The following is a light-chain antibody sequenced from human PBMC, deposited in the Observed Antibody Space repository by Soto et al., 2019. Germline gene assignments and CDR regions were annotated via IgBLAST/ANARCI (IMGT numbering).Light chain of an antibody. J-gene: IGLJ2*01. CDR1: SSNIGAGYD. CDR2: VNS. V-gene: IGLV1-40*01. CDR3: QSYDSSLSAVV. Sequence: QLVLTQPPSVSGAPGQRVTISCTGSSSNIGAGYDVHWYQQLPGTAPKLLIYVNSNRPSGVPDRFSGSKSGTSASLAITGLQAEDEADHYCQSYDSSLSAVVFGGGTKVTVL.